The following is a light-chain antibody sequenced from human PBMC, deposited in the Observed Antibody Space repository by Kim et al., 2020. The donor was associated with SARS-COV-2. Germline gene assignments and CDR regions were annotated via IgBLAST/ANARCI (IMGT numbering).Light chain of an antibody. CDR1: NLGSKS. CDR3: QVCDSSSEHRV. V-gene: IGLV3-21*04. J-gene: IGLJ2*01. Sequence: PRKQCRNTGGGNNLGSKSVHWYKQKHGQAPVLVIYYDSDRASGIPERFSVSNSGNTATLTICRVEAGDVADYYCQVCDSSSEHRVFGGGTQLTVL. CDR2: YDS.